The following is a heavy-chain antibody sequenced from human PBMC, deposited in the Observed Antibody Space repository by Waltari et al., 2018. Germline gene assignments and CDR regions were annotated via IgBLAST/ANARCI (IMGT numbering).Heavy chain of an antibody. CDR1: VFSLSPRS. CDR3: AKCEMYDSGWCAFFRY. V-gene: IGHV3-23*01. Sequence: DVRLSASGGGLAQPGGSLRLYCVASVFSLSPRSINRVRQAPGKGLEWVSALVRSGFGTHYADSVKGRFAISRDNAKNTLYLQMNSLRAEDTAVYYCAKCEMYDSGWCAFFRYWGQGTLVTVSS. D-gene: IGHD6-19*01. J-gene: IGHJ4*02. CDR2: LVRSGFGT.